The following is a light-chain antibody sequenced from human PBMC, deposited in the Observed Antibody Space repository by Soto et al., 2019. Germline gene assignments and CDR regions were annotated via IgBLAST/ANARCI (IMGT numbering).Light chain of an antibody. J-gene: IGKJ4*01. Sequence: DIQMTQSTSSLSASVGDRVTITCRASQSISSYLNSYQQKPGKAPKLLIYAASSLQSGVPSRFSGSGSGTDFTLTIRSLQHEDVATYYCQQSYSTPPNFGGGTKVEIK. CDR3: QQSYSTPPN. CDR1: QSISSY. CDR2: AAS. V-gene: IGKV1-39*01.